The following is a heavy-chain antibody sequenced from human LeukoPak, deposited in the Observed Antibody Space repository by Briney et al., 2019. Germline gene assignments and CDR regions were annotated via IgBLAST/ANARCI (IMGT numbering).Heavy chain of an antibody. V-gene: IGHV3-15*01. CDR3: VTPPD. J-gene: IGHJ4*02. CDR2: IKSISAGGTT. Sequence: PGGSLRLACAASGFSFTDAWMARVRQAPGKGPEWVGHIKSISAGGTTDYAAPVKGRFTISRDDSKDALYLQMNSLKAEDTATYYCVTPPDWGPGTLVTVSS. CDR1: GFSFTDAW.